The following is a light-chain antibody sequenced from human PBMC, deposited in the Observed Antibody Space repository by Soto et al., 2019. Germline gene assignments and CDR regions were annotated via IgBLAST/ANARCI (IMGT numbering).Light chain of an antibody. Sequence: QLVLTQSPSASASLGASVRLTCTLSSGHSSYAIAWHQQQTDKGPRYLMKLNSDGSHSKGDGIPDRFSGSNSGAERYLTISSLQSEDEGDYYCQTWTTGLLVFGGGTQLTVL. J-gene: IGLJ2*01. CDR3: QTWTTGLLV. CDR2: LNSDGSH. CDR1: SGHSSYA. V-gene: IGLV4-69*01.